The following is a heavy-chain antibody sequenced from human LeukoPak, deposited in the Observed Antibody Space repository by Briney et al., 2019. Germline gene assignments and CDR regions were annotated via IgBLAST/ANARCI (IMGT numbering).Heavy chain of an antibody. J-gene: IGHJ6*02. V-gene: IGHV4-34*01. D-gene: IGHD3-3*01. CDR3: ARGAPTQYYDFWSGYSRYYGMDV. CDR2: ISHSGST. CDR1: GGSFSGYY. Sequence: PSETLSLTCAVYGGSFSGYYWSWIRQPPGKGLEWIGEISHSGSTNYNPSLKSRVTISVDTSKNQFSLKLSSVTAADTAVYYCARGAPTQYYDFWSGYSRYYGMDVWGQGTTVTVSS.